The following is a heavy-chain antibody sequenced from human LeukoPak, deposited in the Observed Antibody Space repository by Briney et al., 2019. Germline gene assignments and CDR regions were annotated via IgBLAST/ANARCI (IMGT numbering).Heavy chain of an antibody. D-gene: IGHD3-9*01. CDR2: INSDGSST. CDR3: AKGVKVPLLRYFSYYMDV. CDR1: GFTFSSYW. V-gene: IGHV3-74*01. J-gene: IGHJ6*03. Sequence: GGSLRLSCAASGFTFSSYWMHWVRQAPGKGLVWVSRINSDGSSTSYADSVKGRFTISRDNAKNTLYLQMNSLRAEDTAVYYCAKGVKVPLLRYFSYYMDVWGKGTTVTISS.